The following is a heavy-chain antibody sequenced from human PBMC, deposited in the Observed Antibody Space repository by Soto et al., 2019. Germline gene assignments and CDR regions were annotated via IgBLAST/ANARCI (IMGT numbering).Heavy chain of an antibody. CDR2: IYYSGST. CDR3: ASHPYSNLWYNWLDP. Sequence: QLQLQESGPGLVKPSETLSLTCTVSGDSISSGFYFWGWVRQPPGKGLEWIGTIYYSGSTYYTPSLRSRVTISVATSQNQFSRRLSSVTAADTAMYYCASHPYSNLWYNWLDPWGQGTLVTVSS. D-gene: IGHD6-13*01. CDR1: GDSISSGFYF. J-gene: IGHJ5*02. V-gene: IGHV4-39*01.